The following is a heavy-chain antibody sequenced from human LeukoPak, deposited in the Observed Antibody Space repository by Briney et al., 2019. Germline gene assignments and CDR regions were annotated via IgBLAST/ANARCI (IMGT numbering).Heavy chain of an antibody. V-gene: IGHV3-43D*03. CDR2: ISWDGGSP. CDR3: AKDGPEEYYYYIDV. Sequence: PGGSLRLSCAASGFTFDDYAVHWVRHAPGKGLEWVSLISWDGGSPYYADSVKGRFTISRDNSKNSLYLQMNSLRAEDTALYYCAKDGPEEYYYYIDVWGKGTSVTVSS. CDR1: GFTFDDYA. J-gene: IGHJ6*03.